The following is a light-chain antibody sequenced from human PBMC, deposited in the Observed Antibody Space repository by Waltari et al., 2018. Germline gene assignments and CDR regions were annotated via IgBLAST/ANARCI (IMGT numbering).Light chain of an antibody. CDR1: QSVGSSS. CDR2: RAS. Sequence: EIVLTQSPGTASLSPGERVTLSCRASQSVGSSSLACYQQKPGQAPRLAIYRASRRATGIPDRFSGSGSGTDFSLTISRLEPEDFAVYYCQQHGTLPATFGQGTKVEIK. J-gene: IGKJ1*01. V-gene: IGKV3-20*01. CDR3: QQHGTLPAT.